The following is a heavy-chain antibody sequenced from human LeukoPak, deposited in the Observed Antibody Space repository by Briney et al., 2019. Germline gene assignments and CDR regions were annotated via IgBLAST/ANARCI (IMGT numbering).Heavy chain of an antibody. V-gene: IGHV4-39*01. J-gene: IGHJ4*02. Sequence: SQTLSPTCTVSGASISSSSYYWGWIRQPPWKGREWTGRIYYSGSTYYSTYLKRRFTRSVATSRDQFTMKLSSVTAGDTAVYYCARGFAPSSGYTDYWGQGTLVTVSS. CDR3: ARGFAPSSGYTDY. CDR2: IYYSGST. CDR1: GASISSSSYY. D-gene: IGHD3-22*01.